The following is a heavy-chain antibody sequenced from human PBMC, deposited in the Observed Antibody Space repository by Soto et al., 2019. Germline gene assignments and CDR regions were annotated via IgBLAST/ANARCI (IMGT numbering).Heavy chain of an antibody. CDR3: ARDFRSSCVSSTPCIYFDI. CDR2: ISAFNGDT. Sequence: QVQLVQSGAEVKKPGASVKVSCKASGYTFTSYGFSWVRQAPGQGLDWMGWISAFNGDTNSAQKFQGRLTMTTDASTITVDMELLSLRSDVTAVYYCARDFRSSCVSSTPCIYFDIWGQVNMVTVSS. V-gene: IGHV1-18*01. CDR1: GYTFTSYG. J-gene: IGHJ4*02. D-gene: IGHD2-2*01.